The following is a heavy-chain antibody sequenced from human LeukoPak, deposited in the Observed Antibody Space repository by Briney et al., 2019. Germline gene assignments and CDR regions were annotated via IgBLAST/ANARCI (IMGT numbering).Heavy chain of an antibody. V-gene: IGHV3-30-3*01. J-gene: IGHJ4*02. CDR3: ARANYDCWSGYH. Sequence: GESLRLSCAASGFTFSSYAMHWVRQAPGKGLEWVAVISYDGSNKYYADSVKGRFTISRDNSKNTLYLQMNSLRAEDTAVYYCARANYDCWSGYHWGQGTLVTVSS. CDR1: GFTFSSYA. D-gene: IGHD3-3*01. CDR2: ISYDGSNK.